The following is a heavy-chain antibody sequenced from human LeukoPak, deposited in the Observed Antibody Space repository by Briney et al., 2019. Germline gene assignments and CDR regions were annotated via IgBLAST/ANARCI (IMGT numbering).Heavy chain of an antibody. CDR2: IQDSGIT. V-gene: IGHV4-4*09. D-gene: IGHD2-15*01. Sequence: SETLSLICNVSGDSVSSGYWSWIRQSPGKGLEWIGFIQDSGITDYNPSLKSRPLMSVDISKNQFSLNLRSVTAADTAVYYCAGRGHRYSRDWGQGILVTISS. CDR1: GDSVSSGY. CDR3: AGRGHRYSRD. J-gene: IGHJ1*01.